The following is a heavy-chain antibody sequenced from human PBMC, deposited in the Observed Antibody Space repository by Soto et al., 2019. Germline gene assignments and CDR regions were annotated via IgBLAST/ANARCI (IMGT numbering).Heavy chain of an antibody. J-gene: IGHJ4*02. CDR3: ARYTYGDNGQLLDY. Sequence: EVQVVESGGGLVQPGGSLRLSCAGSGFTFGRHWMTWVRQAPGKGLEWVANIKEDGSEIYYVDSVKGRFTISRDNAKNSVYLQMNSLRAEDTALYYCARYTYGDNGQLLDYWCQGTLVTVSS. V-gene: IGHV3-7*01. CDR1: GFTFGRHW. CDR2: IKEDGSEI. D-gene: IGHD4-17*01.